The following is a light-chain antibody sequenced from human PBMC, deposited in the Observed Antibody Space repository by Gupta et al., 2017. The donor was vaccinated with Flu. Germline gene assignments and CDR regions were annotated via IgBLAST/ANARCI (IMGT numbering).Light chain of an antibody. CDR3: QQTYSTLTWT. V-gene: IGKV1-39*01. J-gene: IGKJ1*01. CDR2: AAS. CDR1: QNTSSY. Sequence: DIQMTQSPSSLSASVGDRVTITCRASQNTSSYLNWYQQKPGKAPKLLIYAASSLQSGVPSRFSGSGSGTDFTLTISSLQPEDFATYYCQQTYSTLTWTFGQGTKVEIK.